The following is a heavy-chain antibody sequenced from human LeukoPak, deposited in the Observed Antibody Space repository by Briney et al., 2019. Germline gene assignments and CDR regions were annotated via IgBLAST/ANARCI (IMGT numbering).Heavy chain of an antibody. CDR3: AARRLTVTTEIDY. J-gene: IGHJ4*02. D-gene: IGHD4-11*01. CDR2: IHYDGYNK. Sequence: GGSLRLSCAASGFTFSSYGMHWVRQAPGKGLDWVSFIHYDGYNKYYADSVKGRFTISRDNSKNTVYLQMNSLRPEDTAIYYCAARRLTVTTEIDYWGQGTLVTVSS. V-gene: IGHV3-30*02. CDR1: GFTFSSYG.